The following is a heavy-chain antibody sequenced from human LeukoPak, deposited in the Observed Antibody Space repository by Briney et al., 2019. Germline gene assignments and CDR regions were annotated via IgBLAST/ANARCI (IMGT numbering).Heavy chain of an antibody. CDR3: AKDRGIISDY. CDR1: GFTFSNYG. J-gene: IGHJ4*02. D-gene: IGHD3-10*01. CDR2: ISGSGHNT. Sequence: GGSLRLSCAASGFTFSNYGMNWVRQAPGKGLEWVSAISGSGHNTYYADSVKGRFTISRDNSKNTLYLQMNSLRVEDTAVYYCAKDRGIISDYWGQGTLVTVSS. V-gene: IGHV3-23*01.